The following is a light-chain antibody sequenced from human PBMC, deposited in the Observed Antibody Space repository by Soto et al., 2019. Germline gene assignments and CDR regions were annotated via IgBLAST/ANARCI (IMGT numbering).Light chain of an antibody. J-gene: IGKJ2*01. V-gene: IGKV1D-8*01. CDR2: AAS. CDR1: QGISSY. Sequence: VIWMTQSPSLLSTSTGDRVTISCLMSQGISSYLAWYQQKPGKAPELLIYAASTLQSGVPSRFSGSGSGTDFTLTISCLQSEDFATYYCQQYYSFPYTVGQGTKV. CDR3: QQYYSFPYT.